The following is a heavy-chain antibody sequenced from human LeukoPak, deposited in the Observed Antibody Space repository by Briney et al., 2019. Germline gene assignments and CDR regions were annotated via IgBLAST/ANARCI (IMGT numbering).Heavy chain of an antibody. J-gene: IGHJ3*02. V-gene: IGHV4-59*10. D-gene: IGHD3-9*01. Sequence: SETLSLTCAVYGGSFSGYYWSWIRQPAGKGLEWIGRIYTSGSTNYNPSLKSRVTMSVDTSKNQFSLKLSSVTAADTAVYYCACYDILTGYPSRAFDIWGQGTMVTVST. CDR1: GGSFSGYY. CDR2: IYTSGST. CDR3: ACYDILTGYPSRAFDI.